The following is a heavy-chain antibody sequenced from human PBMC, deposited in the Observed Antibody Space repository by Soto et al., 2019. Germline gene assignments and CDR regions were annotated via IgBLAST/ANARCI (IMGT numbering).Heavy chain of an antibody. CDR1: GFTFSSYW. J-gene: IGHJ5*02. CDR2: INSDGSST. V-gene: IGHV3-74*01. Sequence: PGGSLRLSCAASGFTFSSYWMHWVRQAPGKGLVWVSRINSDGSSTSYADSVKGRFTISRDNAKNTLYLQMNSLRAEDTAVYYCARAAIYYDYWSGYYSDWFDPWGQGTLVTVCS. D-gene: IGHD3-3*01. CDR3: ARAAIYYDYWSGYYSDWFDP.